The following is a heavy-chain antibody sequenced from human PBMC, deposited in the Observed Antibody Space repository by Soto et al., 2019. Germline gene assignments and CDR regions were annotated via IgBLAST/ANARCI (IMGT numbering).Heavy chain of an antibody. CDR1: GYTFTGYY. Sequence: ASVKVSCKASGYTFTGYYMHWVRQAPGQGLEWMGWISANSGGTNYAQKLQGRVTMTRDTSMSTAYMELRRLRSDDTAVYYCAREIGYCSGGSCYPGHYYYYMDVWGKGTTVTVSS. CDR3: AREIGYCSGGSCYPGHYYYYMDV. J-gene: IGHJ6*03. V-gene: IGHV1-2*02. D-gene: IGHD2-15*01. CDR2: ISANSGGT.